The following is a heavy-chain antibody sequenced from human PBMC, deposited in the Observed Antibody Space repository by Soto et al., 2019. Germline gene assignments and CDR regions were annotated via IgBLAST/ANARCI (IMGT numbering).Heavy chain of an antibody. CDR1: GFTFTCYW. D-gene: IGHD2-2*01. CDR3: ARDPGPRPAAIRGLGWFDP. CDR2: INREGSEE. J-gene: IGHJ5*02. V-gene: IGHV3-7*03. Sequence: EAQLVESGGDLVQPGGSLRIPCAASGFTFTCYWISWVRQAPGKGLEWGASINREGSEEHYVASVKGRFTISRDNAKNSVYLQMESLRADDTAVYYCARDPGPRPAAIRGLGWFDPWGQGTVVTVSS.